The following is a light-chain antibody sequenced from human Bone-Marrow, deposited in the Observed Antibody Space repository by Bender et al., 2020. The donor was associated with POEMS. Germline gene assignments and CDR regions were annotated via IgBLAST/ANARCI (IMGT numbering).Light chain of an antibody. Sequence: QSLLTQPPSASGTPGQSVTISCSGSASNIGRNSVHWYQHLPGTAPKLLISSHDQRPSGVPDRFSASNSGTSASLAISGLQSEDEADYYCATWDDSLNGYVFGSGTHVTVL. CDR2: SHD. J-gene: IGLJ1*01. V-gene: IGLV1-44*01. CDR3: ATWDDSLNGYV. CDR1: ASNIGRNS.